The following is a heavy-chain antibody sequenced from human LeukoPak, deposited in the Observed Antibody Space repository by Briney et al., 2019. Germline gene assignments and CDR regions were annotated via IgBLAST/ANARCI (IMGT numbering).Heavy chain of an antibody. Sequence: GGSLRLSCAASGFTFSSYAMNWVRQAPGKGLEWVSAISSSGGSAYFADSVKGRFTMSRDNSKNTLYLQMNSMRAEDTAVYYCAKAYSSTWTIDAVDVWGQGTMVTVSS. D-gene: IGHD6-13*01. V-gene: IGHV3-23*01. CDR3: AKAYSSTWTIDAVDV. CDR1: GFTFSSYA. CDR2: ISSSGGSA. J-gene: IGHJ3*01.